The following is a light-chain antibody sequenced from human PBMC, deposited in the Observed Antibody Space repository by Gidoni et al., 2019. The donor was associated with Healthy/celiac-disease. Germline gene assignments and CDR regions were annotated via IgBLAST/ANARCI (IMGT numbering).Light chain of an antibody. J-gene: IGKJ2*01. CDR3: QQYNSYSLWT. CDR1: QSISSW. CDR2: DAS. Sequence: DIQMTQSPSTLSASVGDRVTITCRASQSISSWLAWYQQKPGKAPKRLIYDASSLESGVPSRFSGSGSGTELTLNISSLQPDDFATYYCQQYNSYSLWTFGQGTKLEIK. V-gene: IGKV1-5*01.